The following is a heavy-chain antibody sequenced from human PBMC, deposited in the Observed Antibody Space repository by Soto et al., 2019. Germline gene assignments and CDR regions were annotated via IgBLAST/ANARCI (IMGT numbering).Heavy chain of an antibody. J-gene: IGHJ4*02. D-gene: IGHD2-15*01. Sequence: SETLSLTCTVSGGSLSSGSYYWTWIRQHPGKGLEWIGYIHASGGTYYNPSLKGRVTISIDTSKNQFSLNLISVTAADTAVYYCARDPCSGGSCYFDDLDYWGQGAQVTVSS. CDR1: GGSLSSGSYY. V-gene: IGHV4-31*03. CDR3: ARDPCSGGSCYFDDLDY. CDR2: IHASGGT.